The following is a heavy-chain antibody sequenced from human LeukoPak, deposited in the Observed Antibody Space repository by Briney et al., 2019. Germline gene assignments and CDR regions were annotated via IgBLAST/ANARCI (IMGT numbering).Heavy chain of an antibody. CDR1: GGTFSSYA. Sequence: SVKVSCKASGGTFSSYAISWVRQAPGRGLEWMGGIIPIFGTANYAQKFQGRVTITADESTSTAYMELSSLRSEDTAVYYCARGGIAAAGRGDYWGQGNPGHRLL. J-gene: IGHJ4*02. CDR2: IIPIFGTA. D-gene: IGHD6-13*01. V-gene: IGHV1-69*13. CDR3: ARGGIAAAGRGDY.